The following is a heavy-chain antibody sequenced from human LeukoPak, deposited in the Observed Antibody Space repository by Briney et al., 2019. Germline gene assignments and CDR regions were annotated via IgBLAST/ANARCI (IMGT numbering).Heavy chain of an antibody. CDR2: IGDDVVST. CDR3: ARGGLAAAGRGAFDI. Sequence: GGSLRLSCAASGFTFRSHAMSWVRQAPGKGLEWVSAIGDDVVSTYYAESVKGRFTISRDNSKNTLYLQMNSLRAEDTAVYYCARGGLAAAGRGAFDIWGQGTMVTVSS. J-gene: IGHJ3*02. CDR1: GFTFRSHA. V-gene: IGHV3-23*01. D-gene: IGHD6-13*01.